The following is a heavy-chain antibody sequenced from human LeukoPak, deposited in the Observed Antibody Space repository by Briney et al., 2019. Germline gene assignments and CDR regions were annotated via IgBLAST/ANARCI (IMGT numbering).Heavy chain of an antibody. J-gene: IGHJ3*02. Sequence: GGSLRLSCAASGFTFSSYAMSWVRQAPGKGLEWVSYISSSSSTIYYADSVKGRFTISRDNAKNSLYLQMNSLRAEDTAVYYCARDKIGSPHAFDIWGQGTMVTVSS. D-gene: IGHD1-26*01. CDR3: ARDKIGSPHAFDI. CDR2: ISSSSSTI. CDR1: GFTFSSYA. V-gene: IGHV3-48*01.